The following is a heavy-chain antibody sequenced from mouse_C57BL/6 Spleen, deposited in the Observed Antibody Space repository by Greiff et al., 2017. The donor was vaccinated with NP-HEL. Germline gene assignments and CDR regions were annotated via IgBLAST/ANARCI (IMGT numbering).Heavy chain of an antibody. V-gene: IGHV1-54*01. CDR1: GYAFTNYL. J-gene: IGHJ2*01. CDR3: ARGNPPLYYGLDY. Sequence: VQLQQSGAELVRPGTSVKVSCKASGYAFTNYLIEWVKQRPGQGLEWIGVINPGSGGTKYNEKFKGKATLTADKSSSTAYMQLSSLTSEASAVYFCARGNPPLYYGLDYWGQGTTLTVSS. D-gene: IGHD2-1*01. CDR2: INPGSGGT.